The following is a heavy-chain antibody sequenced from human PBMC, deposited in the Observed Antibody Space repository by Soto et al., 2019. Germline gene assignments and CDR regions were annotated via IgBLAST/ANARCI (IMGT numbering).Heavy chain of an antibody. CDR2: INHSGST. D-gene: IGHD2-15*01. V-gene: IGHV4-34*01. CDR1: GGSFSGYY. J-gene: IGHJ3*02. CDR3: ARGLISHS. Sequence: QVQLQQWGAGLLKPSETLSLTCAVYGGSFSGYYWSWIRQPPGKGLEWIGEINHSGSTNYNPSLXSXVSXSVAPSMNQFSLKLSSVTAAATAVYDCARGLISHSWGQGTMVTVSS.